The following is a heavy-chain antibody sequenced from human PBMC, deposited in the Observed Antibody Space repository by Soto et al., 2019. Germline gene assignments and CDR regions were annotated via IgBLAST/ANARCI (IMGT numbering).Heavy chain of an antibody. Sequence: QVQLQESGPGLVKPSETLSLTCTVSGGSISSYYWSWIRQPPGKGLECIGYIYSSGSTNYNPSLKSRVTLSVDTSKNQFSLKLSSVTAADTAVYYCARDEAAGTFDYWGQGTLVTVSS. CDR3: ARDEAAGTFDY. CDR2: IYSSGST. J-gene: IGHJ4*02. D-gene: IGHD6-13*01. V-gene: IGHV4-59*01. CDR1: GGSISSYY.